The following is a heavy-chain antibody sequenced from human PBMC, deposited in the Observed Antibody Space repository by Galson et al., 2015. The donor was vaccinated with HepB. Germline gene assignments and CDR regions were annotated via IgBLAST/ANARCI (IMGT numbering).Heavy chain of an antibody. V-gene: IGHV3-74*01. CDR3: ARDLLTGYYDDP. J-gene: IGHJ5*02. CDR1: GFTLSSYW. CDR2: INSDGSST. D-gene: IGHD3-3*01. Sequence: LRLSCAASGFTLSSYWMHWVRQAPGKGLVWVSRINSDGSSTSYADSVKGRFTISRDNAKNTLYLQMNSLRAEDTAVYYCARDLLTGYYDDPWGQGTLVTVSS.